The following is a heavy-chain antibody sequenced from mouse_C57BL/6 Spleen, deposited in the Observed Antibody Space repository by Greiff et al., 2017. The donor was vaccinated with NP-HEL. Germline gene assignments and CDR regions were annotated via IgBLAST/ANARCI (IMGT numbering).Heavy chain of an antibody. CDR1: GYTFTSYW. D-gene: IGHD1-1*01. Sequence: QVQLKQPGAELVMPGASVKLSCKASGYTFTSYWMHWVKQRPGQGLEWIGEIDPSDSYTNYNQKFKGKSTLTVDKSSSTAYMQLSSLTSEDSAVYYCARGVYGSSLYWYFDVWGTGTTVTVSS. V-gene: IGHV1-69*01. CDR3: ARGVYGSSLYWYFDV. CDR2: IDPSDSYT. J-gene: IGHJ1*03.